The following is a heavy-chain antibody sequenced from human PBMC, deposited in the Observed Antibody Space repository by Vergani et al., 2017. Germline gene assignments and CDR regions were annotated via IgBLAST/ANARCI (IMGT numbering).Heavy chain of an antibody. D-gene: IGHD6-13*01. CDR2: ISSSSSYT. J-gene: IGHJ4*02. Sequence: QVQLVESGGGLVKPGGSLRLSCAASGFTFSDYYMSWIRQAPGKGLEWVSYISSSSSYTNYADSVKGRFTISRDNAKNSLYLQMNSLRAEDTAVYYCARWEGQQLENYYFDYWGQGTLVTVSS. CDR1: GFTFSDYY. CDR3: ARWEGQQLENYYFDY. V-gene: IGHV3-11*05.